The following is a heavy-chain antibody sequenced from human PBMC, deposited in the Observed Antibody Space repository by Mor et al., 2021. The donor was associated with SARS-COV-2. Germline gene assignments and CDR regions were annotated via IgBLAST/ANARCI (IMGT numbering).Heavy chain of an antibody. J-gene: IGHJ4*02. D-gene: IGHD6-19*01. V-gene: IGHV3-23*01. CDR2: FSDDGGTT. Sequence: SWVRQAPGKGLEWVSGFSDDGGTTYYADSVKGRFTISRDNSKSTLYLQMNNLRAEDTAVYYCAKVWRTGWSWFDLWGQGALVT. CDR3: AKVWRTGWSWFDL.